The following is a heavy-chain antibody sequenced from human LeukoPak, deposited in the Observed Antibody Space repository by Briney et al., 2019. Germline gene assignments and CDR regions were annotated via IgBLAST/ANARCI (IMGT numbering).Heavy chain of an antibody. D-gene: IGHD3-22*01. CDR3: ARSGDSSGYYFDY. Sequence: PGGSLRLSCAASGFTFSSYGMHWVRQAPGKGLEWVAVIWYDGSNKYYADSVKGRFTISRDNSKNTLYLQMNSLRAEDTAVYYCARSGDSSGYYFDYWGQGTLVTVSS. J-gene: IGHJ4*02. V-gene: IGHV3-33*08. CDR2: IWYDGSNK. CDR1: GFTFSSYG.